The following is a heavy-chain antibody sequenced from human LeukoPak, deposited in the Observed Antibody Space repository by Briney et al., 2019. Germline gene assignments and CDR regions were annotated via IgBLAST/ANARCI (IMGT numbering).Heavy chain of an antibody. CDR3: ARGLSGWYGGAYDY. V-gene: IGHV4-34*01. CDR1: GGSFSGYY. CDR2: INHSGST. D-gene: IGHD6-19*01. Sequence: SETLSLTCAVYGGSFSGYYWSWIRQPPGKGLEWIGEINHSGSTNYNPSLKSRVTISVDTSKNQFSLKLSSVTAADTAVYYCARGLSGWYGGAYDYWGQETLVAVSS. J-gene: IGHJ4*02.